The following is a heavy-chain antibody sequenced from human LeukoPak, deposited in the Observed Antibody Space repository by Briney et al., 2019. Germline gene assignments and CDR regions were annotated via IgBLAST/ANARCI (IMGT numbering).Heavy chain of an antibody. CDR1: GFTFSSYW. J-gene: IGHJ3*02. V-gene: IGHV3-7*01. Sequence: GGSLRLSCAASGFTFSSYWMSWVRQAPGKGLEWVANIKQDGSEKYYVDSVKGRFTISRDNAKNSLYLQMNSLRAEDTAVYYCARDRNCYDSSGSGAFDIWGQGTMVTVSS. CDR2: IKQDGSEK. CDR3: ARDRNCYDSSGSGAFDI. D-gene: IGHD3-22*01.